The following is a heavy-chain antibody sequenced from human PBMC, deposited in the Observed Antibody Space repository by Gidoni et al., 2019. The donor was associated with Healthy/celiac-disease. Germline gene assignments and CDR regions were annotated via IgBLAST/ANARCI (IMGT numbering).Heavy chain of an antibody. CDR2: INAGNGNT. D-gene: IGHD1-1*01. V-gene: IGHV1-3*01. J-gene: IGHJ6*02. CDR1: GYTFTSYA. Sequence: QVQLVQSVAEVKKPGASVKVSCKASGYTFTSYAMHWVRQAPGQWLEWMGWINAGNGNTKYSQKFQGRVTITRDTSASTAYMELSSLRSEDTAVYYCAREGGTNYYYYGMDVWGQGTTVTVSS. CDR3: AREGGTNYYYYGMDV.